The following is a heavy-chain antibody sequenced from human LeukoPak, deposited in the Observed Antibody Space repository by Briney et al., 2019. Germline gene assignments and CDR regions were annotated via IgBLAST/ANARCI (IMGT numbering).Heavy chain of an antibody. D-gene: IGHD2-21*02. CDR2: INPNSGGT. Sequence: ASVKVSCKASGGTFSSYAISWVRQAPGQGLEWMGRINPNSGGTNYAQNFQDRVTMTRDTSISTAYMELNRLRSDDTAVYYCARVLGDPNWFDPWGQGTLVTVSS. J-gene: IGHJ5*02. V-gene: IGHV1-2*06. CDR3: ARVLGDPNWFDP. CDR1: GGTFSSYA.